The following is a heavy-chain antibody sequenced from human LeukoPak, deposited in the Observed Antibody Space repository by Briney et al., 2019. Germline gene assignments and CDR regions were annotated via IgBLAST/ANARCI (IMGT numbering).Heavy chain of an antibody. V-gene: IGHV1-69*06. CDR3: ASEAKSSSSWIRRYFDY. Sequence: ASVKVSCKASGGTFSSYAISWVRQAPGQGLEWMGGIIPIFGTANYAQKFQGRVTITADKSTSTAYMELSSLRSEDTAVYYCASEAKSSSSWIRRYFDYWGQGTLVTVSS. CDR2: IIPIFGTA. CDR1: GGTFSSYA. J-gene: IGHJ4*02. D-gene: IGHD6-13*01.